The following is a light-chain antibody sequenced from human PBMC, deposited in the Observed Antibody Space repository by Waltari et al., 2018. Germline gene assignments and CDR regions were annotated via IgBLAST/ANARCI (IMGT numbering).Light chain of an antibody. J-gene: IGKJ5*01. V-gene: IGKV3-11*01. Sequence: EIVLTQSPATLSLSPAEGSTLSCRASQSVSSYLAWYQQKPGQAPRLLIYDASNRATGIPARFSGSGSGTDFTLTISSLEPEDFAVYYCQQRSSWPITFGQGTRLEIK. CDR3: QQRSSWPIT. CDR1: QSVSSY. CDR2: DAS.